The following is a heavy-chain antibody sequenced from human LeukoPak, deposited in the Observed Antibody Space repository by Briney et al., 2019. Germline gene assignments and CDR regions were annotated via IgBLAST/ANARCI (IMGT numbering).Heavy chain of an antibody. CDR2: IYHSGST. CDR1: GYSISSGYY. D-gene: IGHD3-3*01. Sequence: PSETLSLTCAVSGYSISSGYYWGWIRQPPGKGLEWIGSIYHSGSTYYNPSLKSRVTISVDTSKNQFSLKLSSVTAADTAVYYCARSSISDFWSGYYAMFDYWGQGTLVTVSS. J-gene: IGHJ4*02. V-gene: IGHV4-38-2*01. CDR3: ARSSISDFWSGYYAMFDY.